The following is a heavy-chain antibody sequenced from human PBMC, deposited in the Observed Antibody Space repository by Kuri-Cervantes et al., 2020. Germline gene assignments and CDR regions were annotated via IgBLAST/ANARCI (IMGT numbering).Heavy chain of an antibody. V-gene: IGHV4-34*01. J-gene: IGHJ5*02. CDR1: GGSFSGYY. CDR2: INHSGST. CDR3: ARQTLRYCSSTSCYTTRGRNWFDP. Sequence: SQTLSLTCAVYGGSFSGYYWSWIRQPPGKGLEWIGEINHSGSTNYNPSLKSRATISVDTSKNQFSLKLSSVTAADTAVYYCARQTLRYCSSTSCYTTRGRNWFDPWGQGTLVTVSS. D-gene: IGHD2-2*02.